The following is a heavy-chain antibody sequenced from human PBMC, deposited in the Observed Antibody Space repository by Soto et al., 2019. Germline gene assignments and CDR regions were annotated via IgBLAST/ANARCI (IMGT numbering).Heavy chain of an antibody. CDR2: IGADGTTK. CDR3: ARDLQLHGWYFDY. D-gene: IGHD1-1*01. CDR1: GFAFNTYS. V-gene: IGHV3-30*03. Sequence: QVQLVESGGSVVQPGRSLRLSCAASGFAFNTYSIHWVRQTPGKGLEWVTVIGADGTTKYYADSVMGRFTISRDNSKDTVYLQMNSLTAEDTAVYFCARDLQLHGWYFDYWGQGALVTVSS. J-gene: IGHJ4*02.